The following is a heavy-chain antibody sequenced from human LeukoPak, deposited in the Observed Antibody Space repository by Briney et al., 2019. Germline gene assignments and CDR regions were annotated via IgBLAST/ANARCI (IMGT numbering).Heavy chain of an antibody. Sequence: ASVKVSCKASGYTFTGYYMHWMRQAPGQGLEWMGWINPNSGGTNYAQKFQGRVTMTRDTSISTAYMEVSRLRSDDTAAYYCARDNSFADYWGQGTLVTVSS. CDR2: INPNSGGT. D-gene: IGHD5-18*01. CDR1: GYTFTGYY. V-gene: IGHV1-2*02. CDR3: ARDNSFADY. J-gene: IGHJ4*02.